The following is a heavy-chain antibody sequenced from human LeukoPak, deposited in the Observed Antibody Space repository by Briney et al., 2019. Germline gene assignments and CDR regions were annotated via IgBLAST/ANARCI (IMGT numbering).Heavy chain of an antibody. J-gene: IGHJ3*02. D-gene: IGHD3-10*01. Sequence: SETLSFTCTVSGGSVSSGSYYWSWIRQPPGKGLEWIGYIYYSGSTNYNPSLKSRVTISVDTSKNQFSLKLSSVTAADTAVYYCARERPWFGELLYAFDIWGQGTMVTVSS. CDR3: ARERPWFGELLYAFDI. CDR1: GGSVSSGSYY. V-gene: IGHV4-61*01. CDR2: IYYSGST.